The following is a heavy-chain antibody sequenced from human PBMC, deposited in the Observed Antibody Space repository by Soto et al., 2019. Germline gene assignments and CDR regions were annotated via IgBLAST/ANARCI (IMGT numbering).Heavy chain of an antibody. J-gene: IGHJ6*03. D-gene: IGHD2-15*01. Sequence: SVKVSCKASGGTFSSYTISWVRQAPGQGLEWMGRIIPILGIANYAQKFQGRVKITADKSTSTAYMELSSLRSEDTAVYYCARCGYCSGGSCYSGRDYYYYYMDVWGKGTTVTVSS. V-gene: IGHV1-69*02. CDR2: IIPILGIA. CDR3: ARCGYCSGGSCYSGRDYYYYYMDV. CDR1: GGTFSSYT.